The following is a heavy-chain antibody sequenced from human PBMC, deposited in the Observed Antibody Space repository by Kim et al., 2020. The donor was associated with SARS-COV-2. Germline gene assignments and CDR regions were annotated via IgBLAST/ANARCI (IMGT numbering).Heavy chain of an antibody. D-gene: IGHD5-12*01. J-gene: IGHJ4*02. Sequence: GGSPRLSCAASGFTFSSYAMHWVRQAPGKGLEWVAVISYDGSNKYYVDSVKGRFTISRDNSKNTLYLQMNSLRAEDTAVYYCARDDGYSGYGEFDYWGQGTLVTVSS. CDR3: ARDDGYSGYGEFDY. V-gene: IGHV3-30*04. CDR2: ISYDGSNK. CDR1: GFTFSSYA.